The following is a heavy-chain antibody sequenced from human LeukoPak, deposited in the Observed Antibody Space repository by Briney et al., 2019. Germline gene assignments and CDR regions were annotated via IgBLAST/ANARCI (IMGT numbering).Heavy chain of an antibody. CDR3: AKGIVVVISGNAFDI. CDR1: GGSISSYY. V-gene: IGHV4-59*01. D-gene: IGHD3-22*01. J-gene: IGHJ3*02. Sequence: SETLSLTCTVSGGSISSYYWSWIRQPPGKGLEWIGYIYYCGSTNYSPSLKSRVTISVDTSKNQFSLKLSSVTAADTAVYYCAKGIVVVISGNAFDIWGQGTMVTVSS. CDR2: IYYCGST.